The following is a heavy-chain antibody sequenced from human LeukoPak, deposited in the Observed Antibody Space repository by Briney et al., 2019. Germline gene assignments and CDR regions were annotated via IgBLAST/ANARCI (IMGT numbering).Heavy chain of an antibody. D-gene: IGHD1-26*01. V-gene: IGHV3-11*01. J-gene: IGHJ4*02. Sequence: GGSLRLSCAASGFSFSDFYMSWIRQAPGMGLEWISYIGTRSNPIYYADSVKGRFTISRDDAKNSLYPQMNSLSDEDTAVYFCAREARGSGRDFDYWGQGILVTVSS. CDR3: AREARGSGRDFDY. CDR1: GFSFSDFY. CDR2: IGTRSNPI.